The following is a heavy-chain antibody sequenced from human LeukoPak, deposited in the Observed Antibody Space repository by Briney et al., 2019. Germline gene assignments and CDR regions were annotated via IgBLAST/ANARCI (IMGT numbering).Heavy chain of an antibody. Sequence: ASVTVSCTASGYTFTSYGISWVRQAPGQGLEWMGWISAYNGNTNYAQKFQGRVTMTRDTSTSTVYMELSSLRSEDTAVYYCARVSRGIAAAGDSFDYWGQGTLVTVSS. CDR1: GYTFTSYG. J-gene: IGHJ4*02. D-gene: IGHD6-13*01. CDR2: ISAYNGNT. V-gene: IGHV1-18*01. CDR3: ARVSRGIAAAGDSFDY.